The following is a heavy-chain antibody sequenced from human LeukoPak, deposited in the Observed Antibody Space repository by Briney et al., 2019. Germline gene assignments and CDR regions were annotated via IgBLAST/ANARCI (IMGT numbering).Heavy chain of an antibody. D-gene: IGHD5-18*01. V-gene: IGHV5-51*01. CDR1: GYSFSNYW. CDR2: IYPGDSDT. Sequence: PGESLKISRKGSGYSFSNYWIAWVRQMPGQGLEWMGIIYPGDSDTRYSPSFQGQVTISADKSLTTAYLQWNSLKASDTALYYCARQTAMGRSGDYWGQGTLVTVSS. CDR3: ARQTAMGRSGDY. J-gene: IGHJ4*02.